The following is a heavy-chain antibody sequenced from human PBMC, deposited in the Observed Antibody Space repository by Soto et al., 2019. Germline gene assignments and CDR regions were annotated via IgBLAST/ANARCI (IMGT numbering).Heavy chain of an antibody. Sequence: SVKVSCKASGGTFSSYAISWVRQAPGQGLEWMGGIIPIFGIANYAQKFQGRVTITADKSTSTAYMELSSLRSEDTAVYYCARGGFYDDILTGSTYSYMDAWGKGTRVTVP. CDR3: ARGGFYDDILTGSTYSYMDA. V-gene: IGHV1-69*10. CDR2: IIPIFGIA. CDR1: GGTFSSYA. D-gene: IGHD3-9*01. J-gene: IGHJ6*03.